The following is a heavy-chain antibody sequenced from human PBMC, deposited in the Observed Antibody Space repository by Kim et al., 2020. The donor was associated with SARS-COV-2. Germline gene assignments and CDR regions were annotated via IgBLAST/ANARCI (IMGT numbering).Heavy chain of an antibody. CDR3: ARVAGYGSGGSCYSGLDP. CDR2: IYHSGST. CDR1: GGSISSSNW. V-gene: IGHV4-4*02. Sequence: SETLSLTCAVSGGSISSSNWWSWVRQPPGKGLEWIGEIYHSGSTNYNPSLKSRVTISVDKSKNQFSLKLSSVTAADTAVYYCARVAGYGSGGSCYSGLDPWGQGTLVTVSS. J-gene: IGHJ5*02. D-gene: IGHD2-15*01.